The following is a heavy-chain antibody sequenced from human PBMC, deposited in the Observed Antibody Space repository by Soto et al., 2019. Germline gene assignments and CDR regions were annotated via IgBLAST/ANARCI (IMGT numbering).Heavy chain of an antibody. Sequence: EVQLVESGGGLVQPGGSLRLSCAASGFTFSAYDMHWVRQATGKGLEWVSAIGTQHDTYYPDSVKGRFTISRENAKNFLYLQMDSPRAGDTAVDYCARQASYWHGGGGWFDPWGQGTLVTVSS. CDR1: GFTFSAYD. J-gene: IGHJ5*02. CDR2: IGTQHDT. D-gene: IGHD2-8*02. V-gene: IGHV3-13*01. CDR3: ARQASYWHGGGGWFDP.